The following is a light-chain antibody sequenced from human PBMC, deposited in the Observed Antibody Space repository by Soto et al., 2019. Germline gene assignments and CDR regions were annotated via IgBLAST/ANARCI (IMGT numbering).Light chain of an antibody. CDR2: KAS. Sequence: DIQIAQSPSTLSSSVRDRVTITCRASQRISSWLAWYQQKPGKAPKLLIYKASSLETEVPSRFSGSGSGTEFTLTISSLQPGDFATYYCQQYNSYSLTFGQGTKVDI. CDR1: QRISSW. V-gene: IGKV1-5*03. CDR3: QQYNSYSLT. J-gene: IGKJ1*01.